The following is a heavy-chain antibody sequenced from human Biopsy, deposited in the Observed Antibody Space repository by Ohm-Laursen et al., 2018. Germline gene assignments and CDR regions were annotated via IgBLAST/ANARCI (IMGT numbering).Heavy chain of an antibody. Sequence: LRLSCAASGFVFSNHWMSWVRQAPGQGLEWVADIKRDGSEEFYVDSVKGRFAISRDNARDLVFLQMNNVRAEDTGVYYCAREIEGYYRPSDYWGQGTLVTVSS. CDR2: IKRDGSEE. CDR1: GFVFSNHW. V-gene: IGHV3-7*01. CDR3: AREIEGYYRPSDY. J-gene: IGHJ4*02. D-gene: IGHD1-26*01.